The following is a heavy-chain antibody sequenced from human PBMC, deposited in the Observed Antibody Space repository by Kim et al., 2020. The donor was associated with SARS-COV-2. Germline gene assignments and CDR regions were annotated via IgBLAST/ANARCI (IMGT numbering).Heavy chain of an antibody. CDR3: ARDLGQSSSWSFDY. Sequence: YAATVKSRITNHPDTSKNQFSLQLNSVTPEDTAVYYCARDLGQSSSWSFDYWGQGSLVTVSS. J-gene: IGHJ4*02. V-gene: IGHV6-1*01. D-gene: IGHD6-13*01.